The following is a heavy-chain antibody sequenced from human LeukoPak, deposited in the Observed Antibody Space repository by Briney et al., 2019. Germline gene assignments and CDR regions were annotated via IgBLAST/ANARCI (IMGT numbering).Heavy chain of an antibody. J-gene: IGHJ3*02. V-gene: IGHV1-69*04. D-gene: IGHD2-15*01. Sequence: ASVKVSCKASGGTFSSYAISWVRQAPGQGLEWMGRIIPILGIANYAQKLQGRVTIIADKSTNTAYMELSSLRSEDTAVYYCARRGGNEAFDIWGQGTMVTVSS. CDR1: GGTFSSYA. CDR2: IIPILGIA. CDR3: ARRGGNEAFDI.